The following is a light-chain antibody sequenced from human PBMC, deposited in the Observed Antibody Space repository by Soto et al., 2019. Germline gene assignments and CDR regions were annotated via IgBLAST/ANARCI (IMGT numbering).Light chain of an antibody. V-gene: IGKV3-20*01. Sequence: EIVLTQSPGTLSLSPGERATLSCRASQSVGSDYLAWYQQKPGQAPRILIFGASGRATGIPDRFSGSGSGTDFTLTISRLEPEDFAVYYCQQFGTPPWTFGQGTKVEIK. CDR3: QQFGTPPWT. J-gene: IGKJ1*01. CDR2: GAS. CDR1: QSVGSDY.